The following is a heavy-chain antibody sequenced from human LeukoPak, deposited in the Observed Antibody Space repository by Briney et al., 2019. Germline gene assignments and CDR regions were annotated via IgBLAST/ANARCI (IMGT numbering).Heavy chain of an antibody. CDR3: AKNLPYLDNPAYRSWPLDF. D-gene: IGHD3-16*02. J-gene: IGHJ4*02. CDR1: GFTFSKYA. V-gene: IGHV3-23*01. CDR2: ISGSGDYT. Sequence: GGSLRLSCAASGFTFSKYALTWVRQAPGQGLECVSVISGSGDYTYYADSVKGGFTISRDNSKNTLYLQMNSLRDEDMAVYYCAKNLPYLDNPAYRSWPLDFWGQGTLVTVSS.